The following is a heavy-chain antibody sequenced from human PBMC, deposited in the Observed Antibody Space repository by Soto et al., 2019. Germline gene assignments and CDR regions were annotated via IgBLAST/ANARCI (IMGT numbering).Heavy chain of an antibody. Sequence: QVQLQESSPGLVKPSQTLSLTCTVSGGSISSGGYYWSWIRQHPGKGLEWIGYIYYSGSTYYNPSLKSRVTISVDTSKNQFSLKLTSVTAADTAVYYCARGWIGGDYYYYMDVWGKGTTVTVSS. V-gene: IGHV4-31*03. D-gene: IGHD3-10*01. CDR3: ARGWIGGDYYYYMDV. CDR1: GGSISSGGYY. CDR2: IYYSGST. J-gene: IGHJ6*03.